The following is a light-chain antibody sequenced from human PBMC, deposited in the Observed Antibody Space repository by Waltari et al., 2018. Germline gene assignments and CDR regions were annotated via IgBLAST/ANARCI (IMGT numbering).Light chain of an antibody. V-gene: IGLV2-11*01. Sequence: QSALTQPRSVSGSPGQSVTISCSGSNSDVGGYNYVSWYQQHPGKAPKLMISDVTKRPSGVPDRFSGSKSGNTASLTISGLQAEDDADYYCSSYAGSSVAFGGGTKLTVL. CDR1: NSDVGGYNY. J-gene: IGLJ2*01. CDR3: SSYAGSSVA. CDR2: DVT.